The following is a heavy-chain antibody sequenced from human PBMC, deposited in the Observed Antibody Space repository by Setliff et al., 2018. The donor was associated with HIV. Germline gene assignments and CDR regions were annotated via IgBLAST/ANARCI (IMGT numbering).Heavy chain of an antibody. V-gene: IGHV4-34*01. CDR2: INHSGSA. J-gene: IGHJ4*02. D-gene: IGHD4-17*01. CDR3: AREIYGGNSRPFDY. Sequence: SETLSLTCAVYGGSFSGYSWIWIRQPPGKGLEWIGEINHSGSANYNPSLKSRGTISVDTSKNQFSLKLTSVTAADTAVYYCAREIYGGNSRPFDYWGQGTLVTVSS. CDR1: GGSFSGYS.